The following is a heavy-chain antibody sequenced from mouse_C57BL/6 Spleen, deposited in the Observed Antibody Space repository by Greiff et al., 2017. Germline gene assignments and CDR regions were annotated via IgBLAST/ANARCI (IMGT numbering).Heavy chain of an antibody. J-gene: IGHJ3*01. CDR2: IDPSDSYT. CDR1: GYTFTSYW. CDR3: ARGYGSSPAGFAY. V-gene: IGHV1-69*01. D-gene: IGHD1-1*01. Sequence: QVQLQQPGAELVMPGASVKLSCKASGYTFTSYWMHWVKQRPGQGLEWIGEIDPSDSYTNYNQKFKGKSTLTVDKSSSTAYMQLSSLTSEDSAVYYCARGYGSSPAGFAYWGQGTLVTVSA.